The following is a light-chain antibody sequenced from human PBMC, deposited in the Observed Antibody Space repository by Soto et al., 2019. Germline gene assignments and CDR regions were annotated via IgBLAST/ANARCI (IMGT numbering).Light chain of an antibody. CDR3: QQAYNCPIT. CDR1: HGISNY. V-gene: IGKV1-12*01. CDR2: AAS. J-gene: IGKJ4*01. Sequence: DIQVTHSPSSLSASVGDRVTITCRASHGISNYLAWYQQKPGKVPKLLIYAASTLQSGVPSRFSGSGSGTDFTLTISSLQSEDFAVYYCQQAYNCPITSGRGTQVDIK.